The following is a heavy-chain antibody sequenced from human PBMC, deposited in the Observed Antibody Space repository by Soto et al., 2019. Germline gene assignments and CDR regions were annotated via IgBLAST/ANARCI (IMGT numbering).Heavy chain of an antibody. D-gene: IGHD7-27*01. CDR3: ARVPGP. CDR2: IYHSGST. Sequence: SEILSLTCAVSGGSISRGGYSWSWIRQPPGEGLEWIGYIYHSGSTYYNPSLKSRVTISVDRSKNQFSLKLSSVTAADTAVYYCARVPGPWGQGTLVTVSS. CDR1: GGSISRGGYS. J-gene: IGHJ5*02. V-gene: IGHV4-30-2*01.